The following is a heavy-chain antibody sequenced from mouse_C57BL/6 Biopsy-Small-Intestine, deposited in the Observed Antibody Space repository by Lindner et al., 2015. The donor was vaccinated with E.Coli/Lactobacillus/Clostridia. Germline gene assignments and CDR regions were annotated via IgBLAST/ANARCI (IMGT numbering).Heavy chain of an antibody. J-gene: IGHJ2*01. V-gene: IGHV1-42*01. CDR3: ARAAGYFGY. CDR2: INPRTGGT. CDR1: GYSFTGYY. D-gene: IGHD6-1*01. Sequence: VQLQESGPELVKPGASVKISCKTSGYSFTGYYMNWVKQSPEKRLEWIGEINPRTGGTAYNQKFKAKATLTVDKSSSTAYMQLKSLTSEDSAFYYCARAAGYFGYWGQGTTLTVSS.